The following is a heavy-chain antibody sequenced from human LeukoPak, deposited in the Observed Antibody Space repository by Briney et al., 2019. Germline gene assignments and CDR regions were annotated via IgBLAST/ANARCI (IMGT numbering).Heavy chain of an antibody. Sequence: GGSLRLSCAASGLSFSDHWMTWVRHPPGKGLEWVATIKQDGSVKYYLDSVKGRFTISRDNAKNSLYPQMNSLGAEDTALYYCAKEDLVGVPYWGQGTLVTVSS. CDR1: GLSFSDHW. CDR3: AKEDLVGVPY. D-gene: IGHD1-26*01. J-gene: IGHJ4*02. CDR2: IKQDGSVK. V-gene: IGHV3-7*03.